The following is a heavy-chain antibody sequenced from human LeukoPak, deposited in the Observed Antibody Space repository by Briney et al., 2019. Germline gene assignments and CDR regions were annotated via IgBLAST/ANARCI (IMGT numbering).Heavy chain of an antibody. CDR3: VTGGGADGNYFAN. D-gene: IGHD1-26*01. J-gene: IGHJ4*02. CDR1: GFEFDHCS. Sequence: TGGSLRLSCEASGFEFDHCSMNWVRQAPGKGLEWISYVTGDSKGIYYADSVKGRFTISRDNAKKSVYLQMNRLRIGDTALYYCVTGGGADGNYFANWGQGSLVTVAS. V-gene: IGHV3-48*04. CDR2: VTGDSKGI.